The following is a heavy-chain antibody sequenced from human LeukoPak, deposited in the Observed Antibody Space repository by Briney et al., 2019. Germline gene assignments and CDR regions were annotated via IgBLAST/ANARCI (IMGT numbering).Heavy chain of an antibody. Sequence: SETLSLTCTVSGGSISSYYWSWIRQPPGKGLEWIGYIYYSGSTNYNPSLKSRVTISVYTSKNQFSLKLSSVTAADTAVYYCARLKYYYDSSGYRAEYFQHGGQGTLVTVSS. CDR2: IYYSGST. CDR1: GGSISSYY. D-gene: IGHD3-22*01. CDR3: ARLKYYYDSSGYRAEYFQH. J-gene: IGHJ1*01. V-gene: IGHV4-59*01.